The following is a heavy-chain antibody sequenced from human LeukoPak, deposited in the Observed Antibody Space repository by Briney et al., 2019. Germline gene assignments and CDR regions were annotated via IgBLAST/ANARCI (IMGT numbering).Heavy chain of an antibody. J-gene: IGHJ5*02. CDR2: IYYSGST. D-gene: IGHD2-2*01. Sequence: SETLSLTCTVSGGSISSGGYYWSWIRQHPGKGLEWIGYIYYSGSTYYNPSLQSRVTISVDTSKNQFSLKLSSVTAADTAVYYCGRYCSSTSCYGYNWFDPWGQGTLVTVSS. CDR1: GGSISSGGYY. V-gene: IGHV4-31*03. CDR3: GRYCSSTSCYGYNWFDP.